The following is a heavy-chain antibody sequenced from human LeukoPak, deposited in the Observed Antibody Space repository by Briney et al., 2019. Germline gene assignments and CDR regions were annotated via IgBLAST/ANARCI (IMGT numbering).Heavy chain of an antibody. Sequence: ASVKVSCKASGYTFTSYGIGWVRQAPGQGLEWMGWISAYNGNTNYAQKLQGRVTMTTDTSTSTAYMELRSLRSDDTAVYYCARVDIVVVPAAANDYWGQGTLVTVSS. CDR3: ARVDIVVVPAAANDY. V-gene: IGHV1-18*01. D-gene: IGHD2-2*01. J-gene: IGHJ4*02. CDR2: ISAYNGNT. CDR1: GYTFTSYG.